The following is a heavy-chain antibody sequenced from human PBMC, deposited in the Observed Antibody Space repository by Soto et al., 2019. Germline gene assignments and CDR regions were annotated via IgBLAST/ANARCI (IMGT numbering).Heavy chain of an antibody. J-gene: IGHJ5*02. CDR1: GFTFTSYS. D-gene: IGHD3-16*02. Sequence: GGTLRPSCAAPGFTFTSYSMKWVRRAPGKGLEWVSSISSSSSYIYYADSVKGRFTISRDDAKNPLYLQMHSLRAEDTAVHYCARGPYDYVWRSYRSIESSPNWFDPWGQGTLVTVSP. CDR3: ARGPYDYVWRSYRSIESSPNWFDP. V-gene: IGHV3-21*01. CDR2: ISSSSSYI.